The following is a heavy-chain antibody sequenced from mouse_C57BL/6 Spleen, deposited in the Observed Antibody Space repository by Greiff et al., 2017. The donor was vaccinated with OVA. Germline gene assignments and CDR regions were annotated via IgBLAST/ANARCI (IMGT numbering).Heavy chain of an antibody. CDR3: ARGTSYYSNYVGAMDY. J-gene: IGHJ4*01. CDR2: INPNNGGT. V-gene: IGHV1-22*01. Sequence: VQLQQSGPELVKPGASVKMSCKASGYTFTDYNMHWVKQSHGKSLEWIGYINPNNGGTSYNQKFKGKATLTVNKSSSTAYMELRSLTSEDSAVYYCARGTSYYSNYVGAMDYWGQGTSVTVSS. CDR1: GYTFTDYN. D-gene: IGHD2-5*01.